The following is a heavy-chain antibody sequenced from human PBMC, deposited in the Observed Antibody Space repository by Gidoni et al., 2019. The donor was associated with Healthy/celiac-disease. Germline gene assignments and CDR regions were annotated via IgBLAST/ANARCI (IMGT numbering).Heavy chain of an antibody. CDR3: ARDPPEYSSVMGTSDY. V-gene: IGHV3-66*01. D-gene: IGHD6-19*01. CDR2: IYSGGST. J-gene: IGHJ4*02. Sequence: EVQLVESGGGLVQPGGSLRLSCAASGFTVSSNYMSWVRQAPGKGREWVSVIYSGGSTYYADSVKGRFTISRDNSKNTLYLQMNSLRAEDTAVYYCARDPPEYSSVMGTSDYWGQGTLVTVSS. CDR1: GFTVSSNY.